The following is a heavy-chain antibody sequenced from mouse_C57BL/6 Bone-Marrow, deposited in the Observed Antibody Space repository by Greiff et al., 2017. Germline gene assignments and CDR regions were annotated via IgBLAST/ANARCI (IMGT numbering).Heavy chain of an antibody. J-gene: IGHJ3*01. V-gene: IGHV5-17*01. Sequence: EVQLVESGGGLVKPGGSLKLSCAASGFTFSDYGMHWVRQAPEKGLEWVAYISSGSSTIYYADTVKGRFTISRDNAKNTLFLQRTSLRSEDTAMYYCARQGYYGSSYVWFAYWGQGTLVTVSA. D-gene: IGHD1-1*01. CDR3: ARQGYYGSSYVWFAY. CDR2: ISSGSSTI. CDR1: GFTFSDYG.